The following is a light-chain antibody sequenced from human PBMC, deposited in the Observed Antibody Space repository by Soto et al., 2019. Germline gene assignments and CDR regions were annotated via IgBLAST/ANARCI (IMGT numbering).Light chain of an antibody. Sequence: EIVLTQSPGTLSLSPGERATLSCRASQSVSSSYLAWYQQKPGQAPRLLIYGASNRATGIPARFSGSGSGTDFTLTISSLEPEDFAVYYCQQYGSSPLITFGQGTRLEIK. J-gene: IGKJ5*01. V-gene: IGKV3-20*01. CDR3: QQYGSSPLIT. CDR1: QSVSSSY. CDR2: GAS.